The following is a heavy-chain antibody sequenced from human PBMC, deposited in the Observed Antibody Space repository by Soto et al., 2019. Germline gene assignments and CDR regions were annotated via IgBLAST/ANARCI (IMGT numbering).Heavy chain of an antibody. CDR1: GGTFSSYA. CDR2: IIPIFGTA. D-gene: IGHD2-21*02. J-gene: IGHJ3*02. CDR3: AREHIVVVTAPHDAFDI. V-gene: IGHV1-69*06. Sequence: QVQLVQSGAEVKKPGSSVKVSCKASGGTFSSYAISWVRQAPGQGLEWMGGIIPIFGTANYAQKFQGRVTITADKSTSTAYMELSSLRSEDTAVYYCAREHIVVVTAPHDAFDIWGQGTVVTVSS.